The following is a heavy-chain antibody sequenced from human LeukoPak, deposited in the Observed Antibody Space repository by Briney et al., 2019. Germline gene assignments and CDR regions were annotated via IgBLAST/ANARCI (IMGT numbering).Heavy chain of an antibody. Sequence: SETLSLTCTVSGGSISSYYWSWIRQPAGKGLEWIGRIYTSGSTNYNPSLKSRVTISVDTSKNQFSLKLSSVTAADTAVYYCARDHSTPGYSSGWYGRYYYYGMDVWGQGTTVTVSS. J-gene: IGHJ6*02. CDR3: ARDHSTPGYSSGWYGRYYYYGMDV. CDR2: IYTSGST. V-gene: IGHV4-4*07. D-gene: IGHD6-19*01. CDR1: GGSISSYY.